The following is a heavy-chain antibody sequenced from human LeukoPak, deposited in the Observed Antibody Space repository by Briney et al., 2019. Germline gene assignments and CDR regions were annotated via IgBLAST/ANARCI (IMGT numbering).Heavy chain of an antibody. CDR2: LSYDGSNK. J-gene: IGHJ4*02. V-gene: IGHV3-30-3*01. Sequence: GGSLRLSCAASGFTFSSYAMHWVRQAPGKGLEWVAILSYDGSNKYYADSVKGRFTISRDNSKNTLYLQMNSLRAEDTAVYYCARDSSLTYGDYSLVDWGQGTLVTVSS. D-gene: IGHD4-17*01. CDR1: GFTFSSYA. CDR3: ARDSSLTYGDYSLVD.